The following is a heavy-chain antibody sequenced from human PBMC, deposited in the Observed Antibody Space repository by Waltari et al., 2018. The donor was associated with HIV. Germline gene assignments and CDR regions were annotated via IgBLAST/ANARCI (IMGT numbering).Heavy chain of an antibody. CDR1: GASISRYY. CDR3: ARTPIYYDQWGRRFDI. Sequence: QVQLQESGPGLVKPSETLSLTCTVSGASISRYYLSWFRQPPARGLEWIGYIYYSGSTNYNPALKSRVTISVDTSKNQFSLKLSSVTAADTAVYYCARTPIYYDQWGRRFDIWGQGTMVTVSS. J-gene: IGHJ3*02. D-gene: IGHD3-22*01. V-gene: IGHV4-59*01. CDR2: IYYSGST.